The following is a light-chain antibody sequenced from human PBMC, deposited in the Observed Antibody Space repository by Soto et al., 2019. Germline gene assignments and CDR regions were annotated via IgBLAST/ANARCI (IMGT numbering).Light chain of an antibody. CDR3: QQYSIYPWT. CDR2: KAS. CDR1: QSISTW. J-gene: IGKJ1*01. Sequence: DIQMTQSPSTLSASVGDRVIITCRASQSISTWLAWHQQKPGKAPKLLISKASNLESGVPSRFSGSGSATEFTLTISSLQPDDFATYYCQQYSIYPWTFGQGTKVDIK. V-gene: IGKV1-5*03.